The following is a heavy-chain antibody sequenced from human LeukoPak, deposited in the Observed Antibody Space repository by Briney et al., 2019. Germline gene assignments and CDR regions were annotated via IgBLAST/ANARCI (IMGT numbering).Heavy chain of an antibody. Sequence: GGSLRLSCAASGFTFNTYAMSWVRQAPGKGLEWVSAISGSGGNTYCADSVKGRFTISRDNSKSTLYLQMNSLRAEDTAVYYCAKSLYSSGYRSSFDYWGQGTLVTVSS. CDR1: GFTFNTYA. J-gene: IGHJ4*02. D-gene: IGHD3-22*01. V-gene: IGHV3-23*01. CDR3: AKSLYSSGYRSSFDY. CDR2: ISGSGGNT.